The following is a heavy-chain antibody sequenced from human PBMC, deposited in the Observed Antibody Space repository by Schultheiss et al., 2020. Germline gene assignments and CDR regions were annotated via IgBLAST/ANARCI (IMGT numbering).Heavy chain of an antibody. CDR3: ARGSSGRYFDWPIEAMDY. V-gene: IGHV4-61*05. CDR2: IYYSGST. CDR1: GGSISSSSYY. Sequence: SETLSLTCTVSGGSISSSSYYWGWIRQPPGKGLEWIGYIYYSGSTNYDPSLKSRVTISVDTSKNQFSLKLSSVTAEDTAVYYCARGSSGRYFDWPIEAMDYWGQGTLVTVSS. D-gene: IGHD3-9*01. J-gene: IGHJ4*02.